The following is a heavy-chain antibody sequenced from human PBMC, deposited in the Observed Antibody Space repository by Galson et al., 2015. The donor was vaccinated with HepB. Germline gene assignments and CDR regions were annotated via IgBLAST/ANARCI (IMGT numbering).Heavy chain of an antibody. V-gene: IGHV4-34*01. J-gene: IGHJ6*03. CDR3: ARGIANYDFWRAYTGTTYYYYMDV. CDR2: INHSGNT. CDR1: GGSFSGHY. Sequence: SETLSLTCAVYGGSFSGHYWSWVRQPPGKGLEWIGEINHSGNTNYNPSLKSRVTISVDTSKNQFSLKLSSVTAADTAVYYCARGIANYDFWRAYTGTTYYYYMDVWGKGTTVTVSS. D-gene: IGHD3-3*01.